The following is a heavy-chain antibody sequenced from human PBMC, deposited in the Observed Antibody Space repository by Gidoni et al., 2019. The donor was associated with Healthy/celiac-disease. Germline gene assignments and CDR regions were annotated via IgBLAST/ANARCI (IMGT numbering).Heavy chain of an antibody. CDR1: GFTFRSYA. J-gene: IGHJ4*02. CDR3: AKELAGTGNFDY. V-gene: IGHV3-23*01. CDR2: ISGSGGST. D-gene: IGHD6-19*01. Sequence: EVQLLASGGGLVQPGGSLRLSCSASGFTFRSYAMSWVRQAQGKGLEWVSAISGSGGSTYDADSVKGRFTISRDNSKNTLYLQMNSLRAEDTAVYYCAKELAGTGNFDYWGQGTLVTVSS.